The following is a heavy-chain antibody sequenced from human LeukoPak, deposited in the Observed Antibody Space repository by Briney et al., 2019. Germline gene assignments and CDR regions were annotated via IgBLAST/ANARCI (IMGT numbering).Heavy chain of an antibody. Sequence: GGSLRLSCAASGFTFRNYAMSWVRQAPGKGLEWVSTISGSGDITYYADSVKGRFTISRDDSKNTLYLQLNSLRAEDTAVYYCAKPTNIAAVLYDYWGQGTLVTVPS. CDR2: ISGSGDIT. D-gene: IGHD6-13*01. CDR3: AKPTNIAAVLYDY. V-gene: IGHV3-23*01. J-gene: IGHJ4*02. CDR1: GFTFRNYA.